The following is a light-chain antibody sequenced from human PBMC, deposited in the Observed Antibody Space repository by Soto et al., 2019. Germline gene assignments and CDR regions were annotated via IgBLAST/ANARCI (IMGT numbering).Light chain of an antibody. CDR2: AVS. J-gene: IGLJ2*01. CDR3: SSYAGSNNYDVI. V-gene: IGLV2-8*01. Sequence: QSALTQPPSASGSPGQSVTISCTGTSSDVGGYNYVSWYQQHPGKAPKLIIYAVSKRPSGVPDRFSGSKSGNTASLTVSGLQAEDEADYYCSSYAGSNNYDVIFGGGTKLTVL. CDR1: SSDVGGYNY.